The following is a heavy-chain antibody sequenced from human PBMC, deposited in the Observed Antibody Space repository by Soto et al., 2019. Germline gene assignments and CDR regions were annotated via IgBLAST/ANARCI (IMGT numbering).Heavy chain of an antibody. J-gene: IGHJ5*02. Sequence: SETLSLTCSVSGGSINSSSCFWGWVRQPPGKGLEWIGSIYYSGSTYYNPSLRSRVTISVDTSKNQFSLKLSSVTAADTAVFYCARHYSSGSRNWFDPWGQGTQVTVSS. V-gene: IGHV4-39*01. CDR1: GGSINSSSCF. CDR2: IYYSGST. D-gene: IGHD6-19*01. CDR3: ARHYSSGSRNWFDP.